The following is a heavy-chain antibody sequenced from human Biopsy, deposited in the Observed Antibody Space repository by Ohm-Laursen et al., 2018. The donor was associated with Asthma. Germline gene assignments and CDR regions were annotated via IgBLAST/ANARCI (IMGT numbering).Heavy chain of an antibody. D-gene: IGHD4-17*01. CDR1: GAYIGSRDHH. Sequence: TLSFTCTVGGAYIGSRDHHWSWIRQSPGTGLEWIGFVFWSGTTHYNRSLERRLSISIDTTRNEFSMTLRSVTAADTAVYFCARVASYSDLYFGIDVWGPGTTVSVS. CDR3: ARVASYSDLYFGIDV. CDR2: VFWSGTT. J-gene: IGHJ6*02. V-gene: IGHV4-30-4*01.